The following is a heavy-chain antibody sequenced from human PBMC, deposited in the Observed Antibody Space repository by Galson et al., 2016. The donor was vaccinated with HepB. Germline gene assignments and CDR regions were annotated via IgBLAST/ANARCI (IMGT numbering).Heavy chain of an antibody. CDR1: GGTFSNYA. CDR3: AREGDGTNTLTYYYGMDV. Sequence: SVKVSCKASGGTFSNYAISWVRQAPGQGLEWTGGIIPILGTANYAQKFQGRVTITADESTSTAFMELNSLTSEDTAVYYCAREGDGTNTLTYYYGMDVRGQGTTVTVSS. D-gene: IGHD5-24*01. J-gene: IGHJ6*02. V-gene: IGHV1-69*13. CDR2: IIPILGTA.